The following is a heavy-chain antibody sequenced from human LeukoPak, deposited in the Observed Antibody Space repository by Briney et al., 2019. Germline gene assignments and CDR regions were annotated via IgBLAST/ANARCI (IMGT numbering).Heavy chain of an antibody. J-gene: IGHJ3*02. D-gene: IGHD6-19*01. CDR2: ISWNSGSI. V-gene: IGHV3-9*01. CDR1: GFTFDDYA. CDR3: AKDRIAVAPHDAFDI. Sequence: GRSPRLSCAASGFTFDDYAMHWVRQAPGKGLEWVSGISWNSGSIGYADSVKGRFTISRDNAKNSLYLQMNSLRAEDTALYYCAKDRIAVAPHDAFDIWGQGTMVTVPS.